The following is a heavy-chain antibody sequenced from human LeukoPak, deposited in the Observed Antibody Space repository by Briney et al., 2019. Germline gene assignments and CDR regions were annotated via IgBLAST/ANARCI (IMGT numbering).Heavy chain of an antibody. J-gene: IGHJ5*02. CDR3: ARAQRGSLYNWFDP. CDR2: IYYSGST. Sequence: NPSENLSLTCTVSGGYISSSPYYWGWIRQPPGKGLEWIGSIYYSGSTYYNPSLKSRVTISVDTSKNQFSLKLSSATAVSTAVYYCARAQRGSLYNWFDPWGQGTLVTVSS. V-gene: IGHV4-39*07. CDR1: GGYISSSPYY. D-gene: IGHD1-26*01.